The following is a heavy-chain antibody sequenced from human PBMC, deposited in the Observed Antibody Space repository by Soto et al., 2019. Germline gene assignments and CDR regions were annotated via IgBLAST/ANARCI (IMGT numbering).Heavy chain of an antibody. V-gene: IGHV1-8*01. CDR2: MNPNSGNT. CDR3: ARERAVAGFDY. CDR1: GYTFTSYD. D-gene: IGHD6-19*01. J-gene: IGHJ4*02. Sequence: QVQLVQSGAEVKKPGASVKVSCKASGYTFTSYDITWVRQATGQGLEWMGRMNPNSGNTGYAQKFQGRVTMTRNTSLSTAYMELSSLRSEDTSVYYCARERAVAGFDYWGQGTMVTVSS.